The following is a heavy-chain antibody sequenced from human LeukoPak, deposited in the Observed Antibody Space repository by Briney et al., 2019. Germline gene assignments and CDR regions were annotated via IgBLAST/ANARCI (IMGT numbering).Heavy chain of an antibody. CDR2: ISAYNGNT. V-gene: IGHV1-18*01. Sequence: ASVKVFCKASGYTFTSYGISWVRQAPGQGLEWMGWISAYNGNTNYAQKLQGRVTMTTDTSTSTAYMELRSLRSDDTAVYYCARDPSDTAMVLFGYYYYYMDVWGKGTTVTVSS. CDR1: GYTFTSYG. CDR3: ARDPSDTAMVLFGYYYYYMDV. J-gene: IGHJ6*03. D-gene: IGHD5-18*01.